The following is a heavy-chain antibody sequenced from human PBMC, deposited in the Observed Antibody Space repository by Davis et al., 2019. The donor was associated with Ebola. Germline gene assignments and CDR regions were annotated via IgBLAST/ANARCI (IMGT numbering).Heavy chain of an antibody. CDR3: ARVAFGSVVYVMSEDWFDP. V-gene: IGHV1-2*02. CDR2: INPNSGGT. CDR1: GHILTGDY. Sequence: ASVKVSCKASGHILTGDYIHWLRQAPGQGLEWMGWINPNSGGTSYAQKFQGRVTMTRDTSNTTAYMEVNRLRSDDTAVYYCARVAFGSVVYVMSEDWFDPWGQGTLVTVSS. J-gene: IGHJ5*02. D-gene: IGHD2-8*02.